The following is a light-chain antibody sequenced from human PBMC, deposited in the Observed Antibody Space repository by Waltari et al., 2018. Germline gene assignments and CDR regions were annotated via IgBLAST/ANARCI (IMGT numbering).Light chain of an antibody. J-gene: IGLJ1*01. V-gene: IGLV2-14*01. CDR3: SSYSYITTLQI. CDR1: HSDIGAYDY. CDR2: DVS. Sequence: QSALTQPASVSGSLGQSLTISCTGTHSDIGAYDYGYWYQQHPGKAPKLILFDVSHRPSGISNRFSGSKSGDTASLTISGLQPEDEADYYCSSYSYITTLQIFGTGTRLTV.